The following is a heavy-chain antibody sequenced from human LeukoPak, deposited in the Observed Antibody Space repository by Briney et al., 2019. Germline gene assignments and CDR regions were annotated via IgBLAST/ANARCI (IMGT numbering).Heavy chain of an antibody. J-gene: IGHJ4*02. Sequence: SVTVSSKASGGTFSSYAISWVRQAPGQGREWMGGIIPIFGTANYAQKFQGRVTITADESTSTAYMELSSLRSEDTAVYYCARAPPGASRHMGIDYWGQGTLVTVSS. CDR3: ARAPPGASRHMGIDY. CDR1: GGTFSSYA. V-gene: IGHV1-69*13. D-gene: IGHD3-10*01. CDR2: IIPIFGTA.